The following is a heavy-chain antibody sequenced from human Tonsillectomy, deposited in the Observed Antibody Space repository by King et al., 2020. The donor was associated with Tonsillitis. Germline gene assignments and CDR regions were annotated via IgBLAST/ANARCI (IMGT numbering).Heavy chain of an antibody. CDR3: AKVVRWFGAFDY. J-gene: IGHJ4*02. CDR2: IRYDGSNK. V-gene: IGHV3-30*02. Sequence: VQLVESGGGVVQPGGSLRLSCAASGFTFSSYGMHWVRQAPGKGLEWVAFIRYDGSNKYYADSVKGRFTISRDNSKNTLYLQMNSLRAEDTAVYYCAKVVRWFGAFDYWGQGTLVTVSS. CDR1: GFTFSSYG. D-gene: IGHD3-10*01.